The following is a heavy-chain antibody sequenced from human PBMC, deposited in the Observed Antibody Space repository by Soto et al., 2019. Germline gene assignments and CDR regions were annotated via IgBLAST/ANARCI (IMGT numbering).Heavy chain of an antibody. Sequence: PGGSLRLSCAASGFTFSSYDMHWVRQATGKGLEWVSAIGTAGDTYYPGSVKGRFTISRENAKNSLYLQMNSLRAEDTAVYYCARAYYDFWSGYYTLAGMDVWGQGTTVTVSS. CDR2: IGTAGDT. D-gene: IGHD3-3*01. V-gene: IGHV3-13*01. J-gene: IGHJ6*02. CDR1: GFTFSSYD. CDR3: ARAYYDFWSGYYTLAGMDV.